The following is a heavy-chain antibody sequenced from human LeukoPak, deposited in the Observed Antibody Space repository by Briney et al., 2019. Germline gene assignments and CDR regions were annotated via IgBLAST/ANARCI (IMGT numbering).Heavy chain of an antibody. CDR3: ARDPTPMVRGVDPLDY. V-gene: IGHV1-2*02. J-gene: IGHJ4*02. CDR1: GYTFTGYY. CDR2: INPNSGGT. Sequence: GASVKVSCKASGYTFTGYYMHWVRQAPGQGLEWMGWINPNSGGTNYAQKFQGRVTMTRDTSTSTAYMELRSLRSDDTAVYYCARDPTPMVRGVDPLDYWGQGTLVTVSS. D-gene: IGHD3-10*01.